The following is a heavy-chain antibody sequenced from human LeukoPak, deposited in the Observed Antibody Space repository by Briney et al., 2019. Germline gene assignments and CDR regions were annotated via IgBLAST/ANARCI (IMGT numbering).Heavy chain of an antibody. Sequence: SVKVSCKASGGTFSSYAISWVRQAPGQGLEWMGRIIPILGIANYAQTFQGRVTITADKSTSTAYMELSSLRSEDTAVYYCASWDKVAAAGSWGQGTLVTVSS. V-gene: IGHV1-69*04. J-gene: IGHJ4*02. CDR1: GGTFSSYA. CDR3: ASWDKVAAAGS. CDR2: IIPILGIA. D-gene: IGHD6-13*01.